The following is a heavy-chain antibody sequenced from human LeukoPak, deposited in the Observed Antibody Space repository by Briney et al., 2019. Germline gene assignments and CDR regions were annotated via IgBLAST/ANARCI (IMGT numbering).Heavy chain of an antibody. D-gene: IGHD3-22*01. CDR3: ARDRDSSGYPHFDY. Sequence: SVKVSCKASGGTFSSYAISWVRQAPGQGLEWMGGIIPIFGTANYAQKFQGRVTITADESTSTAYMELSSLRSEDTAVYYCARDRDSSGYPHFDYWAREPWSPSPQ. CDR2: IIPIFGTA. V-gene: IGHV1-69*13. CDR1: GGTFSSYA. J-gene: IGHJ4*02.